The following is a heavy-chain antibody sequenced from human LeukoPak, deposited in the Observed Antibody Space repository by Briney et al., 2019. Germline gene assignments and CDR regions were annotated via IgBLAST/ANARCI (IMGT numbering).Heavy chain of an antibody. V-gene: IGHV1-2*02. CDR3: ARVRFSGATGTTQYYFDY. Sequence: ASVKVSCKSSGYTFTAYYIHWVRQAPGQGLEWMGWTNPNSGATSYAQKFQGRVTMTRDTSISTAYMELSRLRSDDTAVYYCARVRFSGATGTTQYYFDYWGQGTLVTVSS. D-gene: IGHD1-1*01. CDR2: TNPNSGAT. CDR1: GYTFTAYY. J-gene: IGHJ4*02.